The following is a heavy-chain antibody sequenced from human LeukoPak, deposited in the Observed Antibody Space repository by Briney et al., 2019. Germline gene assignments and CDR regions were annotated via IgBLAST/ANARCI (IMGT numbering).Heavy chain of an antibody. CDR3: ARSGSGSFYGMDV. Sequence: GGSLRLSCAASGFTFSSYWMSWVRQAPGKGLEWVANIKQDGSEKYYVDSVKGRFTISRDNAKNSLYLQMNSLRAEDTAVYYCARSGSGSFYGMDVWGQGTTVTVSS. D-gene: IGHD3-10*01. CDR2: IKQDGSEK. J-gene: IGHJ6*02. V-gene: IGHV3-7*01. CDR1: GFTFSSYW.